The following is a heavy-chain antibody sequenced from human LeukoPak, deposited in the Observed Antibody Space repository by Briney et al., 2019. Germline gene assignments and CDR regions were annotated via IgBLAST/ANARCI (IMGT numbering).Heavy chain of an antibody. Sequence: KPSETLSLTCAVYGGSFSGYYWSWIRQPPGKGLEWIGEINHSGSTNYNPSLKSRVTISVDTSKNQFSLKLSSVTAADTAVYYCARGSRIVVVPAACKFDYWGQGTLVTVSS. J-gene: IGHJ4*02. V-gene: IGHV4-34*01. CDR1: GGSFSGYY. CDR3: ARGSRIVVVPAACKFDY. D-gene: IGHD2-2*01. CDR2: INHSGST.